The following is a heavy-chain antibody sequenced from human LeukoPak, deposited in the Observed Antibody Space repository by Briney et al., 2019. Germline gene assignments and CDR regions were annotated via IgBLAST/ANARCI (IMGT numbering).Heavy chain of an antibody. V-gene: IGHV3-21*01. Sequence: GGSLRLSCAASGFTFSSYSMNWVRQAPGKGLEWVSSISSSSSYIYYADSVKGRFTISRDNAKNSLFLQMNSLRAEDTAVYYCARGLGCSGSNCAPGSWGQGNLVTVSA. D-gene: IGHD2-15*01. CDR3: ARGLGCSGSNCAPGS. CDR2: ISSSSSYI. CDR1: GFTFSSYS. J-gene: IGHJ5*02.